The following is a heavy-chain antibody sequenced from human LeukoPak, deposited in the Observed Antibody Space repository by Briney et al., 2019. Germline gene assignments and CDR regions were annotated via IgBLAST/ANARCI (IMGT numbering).Heavy chain of an antibody. CDR3: ARTPGWYYLGMDV. CDR1: GGSITSYY. D-gene: IGHD6-19*01. CDR2: IYHTGDT. V-gene: IGHV4-59*01. J-gene: IGHJ6*04. Sequence: PSETLSLTCTVSGGSITSYYWICTRQSPGGGLEWIGHIYHTGDTTYNPALKSRATMSVDTAKNQFSLKLSSVTVADTAMYYCARTPGWYYLGMDVWGKGTTVTVSS.